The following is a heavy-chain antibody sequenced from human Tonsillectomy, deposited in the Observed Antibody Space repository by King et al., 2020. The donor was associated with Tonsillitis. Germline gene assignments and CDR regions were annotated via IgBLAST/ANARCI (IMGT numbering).Heavy chain of an antibody. CDR1: GFTFSTYA. CDR2: ISYDGNNK. Sequence: VQLVESGGGVVQPGRSLRLSCAASGFTFSTYAIHWVRQAPGKGLEWVAVISYDGNNKYYADSVKGRFTISRDNSKNTLYLQMNSLRAEDTAVYYCAGGGGDCDSTSCYGNYYYYMGVWGKGTTVTVSS. V-gene: IGHV3-30*01. J-gene: IGHJ6*03. CDR3: AGGGGDCDSTSCYGNYYYYMGV. D-gene: IGHD2-2*01.